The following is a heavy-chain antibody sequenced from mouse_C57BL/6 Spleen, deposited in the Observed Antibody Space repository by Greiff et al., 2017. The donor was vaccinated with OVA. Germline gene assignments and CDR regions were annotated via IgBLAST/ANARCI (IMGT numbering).Heavy chain of an antibody. D-gene: IGHD2-5*01. Sequence: EVKLVESEGGLVQPGSSMKLSCTASGFTFSDYYMAWVRQVPEKGLEWVANINYDGSSTYYLDSLKSRFIISRDNAKNILYLQMSSLKSEDTATYYCARDSYYSNYVGAMDYWGQGTSVTVSS. J-gene: IGHJ4*01. CDR1: GFTFSDYY. CDR3: ARDSYYSNYVGAMDY. CDR2: INYDGSST. V-gene: IGHV5-16*01.